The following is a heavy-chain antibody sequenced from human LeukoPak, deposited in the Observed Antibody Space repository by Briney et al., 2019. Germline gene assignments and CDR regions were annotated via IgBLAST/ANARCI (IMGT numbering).Heavy chain of an antibody. Sequence: GGSLRLSCAASGFTFSSYWMSRVRQAPGKGLEWVANVKQDGSEKYYVDSVKGRFTISRDNAKNSLYLQMNGLRAEDTAVYYCARERLSSLDYWGQGTLVTVSS. D-gene: IGHD6-19*01. V-gene: IGHV3-7*01. J-gene: IGHJ4*02. CDR2: VKQDGSEK. CDR1: GFTFSSYW. CDR3: ARERLSSLDY.